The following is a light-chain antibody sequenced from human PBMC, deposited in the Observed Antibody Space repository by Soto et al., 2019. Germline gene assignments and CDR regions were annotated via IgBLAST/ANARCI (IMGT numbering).Light chain of an antibody. CDR3: QQSYSTLLT. CDR1: QSISSY. Sequence: DIQMTQSSSSLSASVGDRVTITCRASQSISSYLNWYQQKPGKAPKLLIYAASSLQSGVPSRFSGSGSETDFTLTISSLQPEDFATYYCQQSYSTLLTFGGGTKVEIK. CDR2: AAS. V-gene: IGKV1-39*01. J-gene: IGKJ4*01.